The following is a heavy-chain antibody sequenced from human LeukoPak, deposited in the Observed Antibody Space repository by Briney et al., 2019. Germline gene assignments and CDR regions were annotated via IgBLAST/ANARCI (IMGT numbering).Heavy chain of an antibody. CDR3: AKDRVVVTYLMDV. CDR1: GFSFTSYV. D-gene: IGHD2-21*02. V-gene: IGHV3-23*01. J-gene: IGHJ6*02. CDR2: ISGSGGST. Sequence: PGGSLRLSCAGSGFSFTSYVMTWVRQAPGKGLEWVSAISGSGGSTHYADSVKGRFTISRDNSKNTIYLQMNSLRVEDTALYYCAKDRVVVTYLMDVWGQGTTVTVSS.